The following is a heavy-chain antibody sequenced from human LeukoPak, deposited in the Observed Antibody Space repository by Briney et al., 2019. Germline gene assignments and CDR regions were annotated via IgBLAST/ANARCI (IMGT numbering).Heavy chain of an antibody. CDR2: ISGSGGST. J-gene: IGHJ4*02. CDR3: AKDRGYGSGSFTSDY. Sequence: GGSLRLSCAASGFTFSSYGMSWVRQAPGKGLEWVSAISGSGGSTYYADSVKGRFTISRDNAKNSLYLQMNSLRAEDTALYYCAKDRGYGSGSFTSDYWGQGTLVTVSS. V-gene: IGHV3-23*01. D-gene: IGHD3-10*01. CDR1: GFTFSSYG.